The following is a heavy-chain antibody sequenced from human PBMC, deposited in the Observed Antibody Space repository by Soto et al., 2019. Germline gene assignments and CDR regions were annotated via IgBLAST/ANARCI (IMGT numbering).Heavy chain of an antibody. CDR2: IIPIFGSP. J-gene: IGHJ4*02. D-gene: IGHD1-1*01. CDR1: GGTFSTYA. Sequence: ASVKVSCKASGGTFSTYAFSWVRQAPGQGLEWLGGIIPIFGSPNYAQKFRGRVTITADESTSTVYMELSSLRSEDTAVFFCSRARQQLAMPSFDYWGQGTLVTVSS. CDR3: SRARQQLAMPSFDY. V-gene: IGHV1-69*13.